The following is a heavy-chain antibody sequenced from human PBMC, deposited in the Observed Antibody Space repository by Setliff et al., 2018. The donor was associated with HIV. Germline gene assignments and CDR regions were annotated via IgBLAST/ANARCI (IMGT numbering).Heavy chain of an antibody. J-gene: IGHJ4*02. D-gene: IGHD3-10*01. V-gene: IGHV4-38-2*01. CDR2: IFDSGST. CDR3: SRSKSLVRGVNYFDY. Sequence: SETLSLTCAVSGYSISRGDYWNWIRQPPGKGLEWIGFIFDSGSTSYNPSLKSRVTISVATSKNQFSLKLNYLTAADTAVYYFSRSKSLVRGVNYFDYWGQGTLVTVSS. CDR1: GYSISRGDY.